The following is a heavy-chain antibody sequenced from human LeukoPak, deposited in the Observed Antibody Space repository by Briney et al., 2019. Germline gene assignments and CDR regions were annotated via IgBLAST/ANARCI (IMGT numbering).Heavy chain of an antibody. D-gene: IGHD6-19*01. J-gene: IGHJ5*02. Sequence: RESLKISCSASGFNFRMHAMHWVRQAPGKGLEGGAMIWRGGNYKFHVDSVQGRFAISGADTRDKVYLHMDSLRGEDTAVYYCVTDPPDSGWAFWSWGQGALVTVSS. CDR3: VTDPPDSGWAFWS. CDR2: IWRGGNYK. CDR1: GFNFRMHA. V-gene: IGHV3-30*02.